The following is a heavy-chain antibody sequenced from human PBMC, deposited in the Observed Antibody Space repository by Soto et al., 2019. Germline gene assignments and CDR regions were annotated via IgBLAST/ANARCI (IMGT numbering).Heavy chain of an antibody. V-gene: IGHV4-59*01. Sequence: PSETLSRTCTVCGGSISSYYCSWIRQPPGKGLEWIGYIYYSGITNYNPYLKSRVTISVDTYKNQFSLKLSSVTAADTAVYYCAIYKFRSRFFACCPSNGDYSIDGWGERT. CDR2: IYYSGIT. D-gene: IGHD3-3*01. CDR3: AIYKFRSRFFACCPSNGDYSIDG. J-gene: IGHJ6*01. CDR1: GGSISSYY.